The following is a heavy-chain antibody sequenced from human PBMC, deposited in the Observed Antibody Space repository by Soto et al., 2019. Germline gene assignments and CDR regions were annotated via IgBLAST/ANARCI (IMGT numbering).Heavy chain of an antibody. V-gene: IGHV3-23*01. CDR2: ISGSGGST. J-gene: IGHJ4*02. Sequence: EVQLLESGGGLVQPGGSLRLSCAASGFTFSSYAMSWVRQAPGKGLEWVSAISGSGGSTYYADSVKGRFTISRDNSKNTLYLQMNSLRAEDTAVYYCVKQYYDILTGYYAYYFDYWGQGTLVTVSS. CDR1: GFTFSSYA. D-gene: IGHD3-9*01. CDR3: VKQYYDILTGYYAYYFDY.